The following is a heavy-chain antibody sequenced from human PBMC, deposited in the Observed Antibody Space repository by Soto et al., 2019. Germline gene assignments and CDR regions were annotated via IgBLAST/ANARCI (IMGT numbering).Heavy chain of an antibody. CDR2: IYYSGST. Sequence: QVQLQESGPGLVKPSQTLSLTCTVSGGSISSGGYYWSWIRQHPGKGLEWIGYIYYSGSTYYNPSLKSRVTITVDTSKHQVSLKLSSVTAADTAVYYCARDRLAGTIDYWGQVTLVAVSS. CDR1: GGSISSGGYY. D-gene: IGHD6-19*01. CDR3: ARDRLAGTIDY. J-gene: IGHJ4*02. V-gene: IGHV4-31*03.